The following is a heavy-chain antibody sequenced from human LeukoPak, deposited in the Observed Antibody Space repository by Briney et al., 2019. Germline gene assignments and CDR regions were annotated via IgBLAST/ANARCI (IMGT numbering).Heavy chain of an antibody. CDR1: GSPFTTYW. D-gene: IGHD6-13*01. CDR3: ARTYSSSWGDAFDI. J-gene: IGHJ3*02. V-gene: IGHV5-51*01. CDR2: IYPDDSDT. Sequence: HGASLQISCQGSGSPFTTYWIGGGRQLPGKGLEGMGIIYPDDSDTIYSPSFEGQVTISADKSISTAYLQWSSLKASDTAMYYCARTYSSSWGDAFDIWGQGTVVTVSS.